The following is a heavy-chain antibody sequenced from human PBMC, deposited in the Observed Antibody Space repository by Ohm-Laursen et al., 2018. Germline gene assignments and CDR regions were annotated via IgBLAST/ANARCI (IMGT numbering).Heavy chain of an antibody. CDR3: AKTWLFRGYDYYFDY. CDR2: ISYDGSNK. D-gene: IGHD5-12*01. CDR1: GFTFSSYG. Sequence: LSLTCAASGFTFSSYGMHWVRQAPGKGLEWVAVISYDGSNKYYADSVKGRFTISRDNSKSTLYLQMNSLRAEDTAVYYCAKTWLFRGYDYYFDYWGQGTLVTVSS. J-gene: IGHJ4*02. V-gene: IGHV3-30*18.